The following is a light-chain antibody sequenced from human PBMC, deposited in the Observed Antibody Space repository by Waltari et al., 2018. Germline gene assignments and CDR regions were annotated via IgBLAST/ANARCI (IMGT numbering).Light chain of an antibody. CDR2: DAS. V-gene: IGKV3-11*01. CDR1: QSVSSY. J-gene: IGKJ2*01. CDR3: QQYNNWPPYT. Sequence: EIVLTQSPATLSLSPGERATLPCRASQSVSSYLAWYQQKPGQAPRLLIYDASNRATGIPARFSGSGSGTDFTLTISSLEPEDFAVYYCQQYNNWPPYTFGQGTKLEIK.